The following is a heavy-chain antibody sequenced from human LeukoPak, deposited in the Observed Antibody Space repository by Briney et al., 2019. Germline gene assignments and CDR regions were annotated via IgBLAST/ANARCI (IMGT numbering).Heavy chain of an antibody. CDR1: GGSFSGYY. CDR3: ARGPTSGNYHPDY. D-gene: IGHD3-10*01. Sequence: PSETLSLTCDVSGGSFSGYYWSWIRQPPGKGLEWIGEINHSGSTNYNPSLKSRGTISVDTSKNQFSLTLSSVTAADTAVYYCARGPTSGNYHPDYWGQGTLVTVSS. CDR2: INHSGST. J-gene: IGHJ4*02. V-gene: IGHV4-34*01.